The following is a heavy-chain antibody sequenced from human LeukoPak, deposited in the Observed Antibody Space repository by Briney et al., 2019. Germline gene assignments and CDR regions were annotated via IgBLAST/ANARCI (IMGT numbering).Heavy chain of an antibody. CDR1: GFTVSSNY. V-gene: IGHV3-53*01. Sequence: GGSLRLSCAASGFTVSSNYMSWLRQAPGKGLEWASVIYSGGSTYYADSVKGRFTISRDNSKNTLYLQMNSLRAEDTAVYYCARVYYHYYDSSGSQDYWGQGTLVTVSS. CDR3: ARVYYHYYDSSGSQDY. D-gene: IGHD3-22*01. J-gene: IGHJ4*02. CDR2: IYSGGST.